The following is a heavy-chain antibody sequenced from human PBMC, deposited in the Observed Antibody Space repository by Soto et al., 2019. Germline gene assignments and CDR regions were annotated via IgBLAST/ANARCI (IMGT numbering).Heavy chain of an antibody. CDR1: GGSISSYY. CDR2: IYYSGST. D-gene: IGHD1-26*01. Sequence: PWETLSLTCTVSGGSISSYYWSWIRQPPGKGLEWIGYIYYSGSTNYNPSLKSRVTISVDTSKNQFSLKLSSVTAADTAVYYCASQGEYGRHVYWGQGTLGTVSS. V-gene: IGHV4-59*08. CDR3: ASQGEYGRHVY. J-gene: IGHJ4*02.